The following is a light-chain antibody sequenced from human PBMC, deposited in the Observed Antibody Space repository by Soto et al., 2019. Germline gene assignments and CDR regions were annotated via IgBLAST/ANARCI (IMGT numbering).Light chain of an antibody. CDR1: QGISSY. J-gene: IGKJ3*01. CDR3: QQYYSYPFT. Sequence: AIRMTQSPSSLSASTGDRVTITCRASQGISSYLAWYQQKSGKAPKLLIYAASTLQSGVPSRFSGSGSGTDFTLTISCLQSEDFATYYCQQYYSYPFTFG. V-gene: IGKV1-8*01. CDR2: AAS.